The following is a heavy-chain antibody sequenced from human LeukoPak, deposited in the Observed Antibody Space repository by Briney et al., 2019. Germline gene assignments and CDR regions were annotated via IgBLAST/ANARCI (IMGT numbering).Heavy chain of an antibody. CDR1: GGSVSGYY. V-gene: IGHV4-59*02. CDR2: IFYSGST. CDR3: ARGPGPGISGKIDY. D-gene: IGHD6-19*01. Sequence: SETLSLTCTVSGGSVSGYYWSWIRQPPGKGLEWIGYIFYSGSTNYNPSLKSRVSISVDTSKNQFSLKLSSVTAADTAVYYCARGPGPGISGKIDYWGRGTLVTVSS. J-gene: IGHJ4*02.